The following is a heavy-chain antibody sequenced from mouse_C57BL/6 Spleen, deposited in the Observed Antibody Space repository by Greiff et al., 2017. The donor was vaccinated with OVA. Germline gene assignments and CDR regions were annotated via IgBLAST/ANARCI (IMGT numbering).Heavy chain of an antibody. D-gene: IGHD4-1*01. CDR3: ARSELGRGYFDV. V-gene: IGHV1-64*01. CDR1: GYTFTSYW. J-gene: IGHJ1*03. Sequence: VQLQQPGAELVKPGASVKLSCKASGYTFTSYWMHWVKQRPGQGLEWIGMIHPNSGSTNYNEKFKSKATLTVDKSSSTAYMQLSSLTSEDSAVYYCARSELGRGYFDVWGTGTTVTVSS. CDR2: IHPNSGST.